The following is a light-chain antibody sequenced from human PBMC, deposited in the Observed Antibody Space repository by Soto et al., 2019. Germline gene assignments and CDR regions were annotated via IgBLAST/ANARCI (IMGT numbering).Light chain of an antibody. V-gene: IGKV2-30*01. Sequence: DVVMTQSPLSLPVTLGQSASISCRSSQSLAYSDGNTYLNWFHQRPGQSPRRLIYQVSNRDSGVXDXSSGSGSGTDFTLKISRVEAEDVGIYYCMQCTHWPRTFGQGTKVEIK. CDR1: QSLAYSDGNTY. CDR2: QVS. J-gene: IGKJ1*01. CDR3: MQCTHWPRT.